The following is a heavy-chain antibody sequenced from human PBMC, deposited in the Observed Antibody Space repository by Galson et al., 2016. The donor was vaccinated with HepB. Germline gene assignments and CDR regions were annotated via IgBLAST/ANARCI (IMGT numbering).Heavy chain of an antibody. V-gene: IGHV5-51*01. Sequence: QSGAEVKKPGESLKISCQGSGYSFSNYWIGWVRQKPGKGLEWMGIISPGDSHTRYSPSFQGQVTISADNSINTAYLQWNSLKASDTAIYYCARLIRGVPYNNWGQGTLVTVSS. D-gene: IGHD3-10*01. CDR2: ISPGDSHT. CDR3: ARLIRGVPYNN. CDR1: GYSFSNYW. J-gene: IGHJ4*02.